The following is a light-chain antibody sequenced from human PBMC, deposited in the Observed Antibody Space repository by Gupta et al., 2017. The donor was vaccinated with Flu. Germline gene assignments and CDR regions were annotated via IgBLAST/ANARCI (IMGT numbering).Light chain of an antibody. CDR3: QAWDSTNGV. V-gene: IGLV3-1*01. CDR2: KDN. Sequence: GDKYAYWHQQKPGQYHVLVIYKDNKRTAGIPERCSGSNSGTTATLTISGTQARDEDGYYCQAWDSTNGVFGGGTKLTVL. J-gene: IGLJ2*01. CDR1: GDKY.